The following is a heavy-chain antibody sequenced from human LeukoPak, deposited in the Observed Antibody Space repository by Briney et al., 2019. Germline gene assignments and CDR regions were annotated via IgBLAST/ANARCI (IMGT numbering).Heavy chain of an antibody. CDR1: GGSINNYY. CDR2: IFYTGST. D-gene: IGHD4-23*01. CDR3: ARGPVVSNWFDP. Sequence: SETLSLTCAVSGGSINNYYWTWIRQPPGKGLEWIGYIFYTGSTNYSPSLKSRVTMSVDPSKNEVSLNLRSLTAADTAVYYCARGPVVSNWFDPWGQGTLVTVSS. V-gene: IGHV4-59*01. J-gene: IGHJ5*02.